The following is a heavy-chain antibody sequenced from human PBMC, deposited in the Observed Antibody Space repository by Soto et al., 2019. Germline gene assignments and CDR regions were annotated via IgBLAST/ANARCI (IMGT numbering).Heavy chain of an antibody. CDR1: GFTFNTYG. V-gene: IGHV3-33*01. CDR3: ARIDCTGDNCNPYYHYGMDV. Sequence: PGGSLRLSCAASGFTFNTYGMHWVRQFPGKGLQWVAIIWYDGSIKYYADSVRGRFTVSRDNSKNTLYLHMNSLRDEDTAVYYCARIDCTGDNCNPYYHYGMDVWGQGTAVTVSS. J-gene: IGHJ6*02. CDR2: IWYDGSIK. D-gene: IGHD2-8*02.